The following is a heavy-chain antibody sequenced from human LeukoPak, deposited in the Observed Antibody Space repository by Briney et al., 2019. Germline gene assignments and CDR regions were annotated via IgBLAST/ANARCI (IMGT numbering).Heavy chain of an antibody. Sequence: GGSLRLSCAAPGFTFSNYAMSWVRQAPGKGLEWVSGISGSRGTTYYADSVKGRLTISRDNSKNTLYLQMNSLRADDTAVYYCAKERTGGWPFDYWGQGTLVTVSS. CDR3: AKERTGGWPFDY. D-gene: IGHD6-19*01. V-gene: IGHV3-23*01. CDR2: ISGSRGTT. CDR1: GFTFSNYA. J-gene: IGHJ4*02.